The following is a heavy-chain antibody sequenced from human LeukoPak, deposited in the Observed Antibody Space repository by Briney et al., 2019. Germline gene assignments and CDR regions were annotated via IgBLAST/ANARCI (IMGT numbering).Heavy chain of an antibody. V-gene: IGHV1-46*01. D-gene: IGHD2-15*01. CDR1: GYTFTSYY. CDR2: INPSGGST. Sequence: ASVKVSCKASGYTFTSYYMHWVRQAPGQGLEWMGIINPSGGSTSYAQKFQGRVTMTRDTSTSTVYMELSSLRSEDTAVYYCARILSHCSGGSCPRIFDYWGQGTLVTVSS. CDR3: ARILSHCSGGSCPRIFDY. J-gene: IGHJ4*02.